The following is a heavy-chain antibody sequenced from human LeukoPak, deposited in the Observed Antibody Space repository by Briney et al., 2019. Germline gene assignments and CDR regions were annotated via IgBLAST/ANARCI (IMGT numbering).Heavy chain of an antibody. V-gene: IGHV4-59*02. Sequence: SETLSLTCTVSGGSVSDYYWSWIRRSPGKGLEWIGYIYYSGSTNYNPSLKSRVTISVDTSKNQFSLKLSSVTAADTAVYFCARGRVSSSTWYSTYYYYFYMDVWGKGTTVTVSS. CDR1: GGSVSDYY. CDR3: ARGRVSSSTWYSTYYYYFYMDV. D-gene: IGHD1-1*01. CDR2: IYYSGST. J-gene: IGHJ6*03.